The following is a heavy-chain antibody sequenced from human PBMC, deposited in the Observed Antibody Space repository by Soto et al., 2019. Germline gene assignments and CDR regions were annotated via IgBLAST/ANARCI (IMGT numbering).Heavy chain of an antibody. CDR2: IWYDGSNK. CDR3: ARDSMVRGYYYGMDV. CDR1: GFTFSSYG. V-gene: IGHV3-33*01. D-gene: IGHD3-10*01. Sequence: QVQLVESGGGVVQPGRSLRLSCAASGFTFSSYGMHWVRQAPGKGLEWVAVIWYDGSNKYYADSVKGRFTISRDNSKNTLYLQMNSLRAEDTAVYYCARDSMVRGYYYGMDVWGQGTTVTVSS. J-gene: IGHJ6*02.